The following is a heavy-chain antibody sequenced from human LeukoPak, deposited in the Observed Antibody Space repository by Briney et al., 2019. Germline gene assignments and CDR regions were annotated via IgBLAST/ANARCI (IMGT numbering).Heavy chain of an antibody. V-gene: IGHV4-34*01. CDR2: ISYPVGT. CDR3: ARELWDHRGGFDM. Sequence: PSETLSLTCAVYGGSFSGYYWSWIRQPPGGGLEWIGEISYPVGTNYNPSLKSRVTISVDTTRVQLSLKLSSVTAADTAMYYCARELWDHRGGFDMWGQGTMVIVSS. J-gene: IGHJ3*02. D-gene: IGHD1-26*01. CDR1: GGSFSGYY.